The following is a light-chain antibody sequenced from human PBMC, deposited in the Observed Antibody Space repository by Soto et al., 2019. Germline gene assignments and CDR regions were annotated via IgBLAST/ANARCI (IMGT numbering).Light chain of an antibody. J-gene: IGKJ5*01. CDR3: QQANNSTIT. CDR1: QSVSSSY. CDR2: GAS. Sequence: EIVFTQSPATLSLSPGERATLSCSASQSVSSSYLAWYQQKLGQAPRLIIYGASSRATGIPERFSCSGAGTDCTRTISRLEPEDVATDCCQQANNSTITFGQGTRLEIK. V-gene: IGKV3-20*02.